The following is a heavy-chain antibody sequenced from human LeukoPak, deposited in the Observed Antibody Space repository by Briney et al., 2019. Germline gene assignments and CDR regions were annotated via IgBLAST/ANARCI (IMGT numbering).Heavy chain of an antibody. CDR2: ISAYNGNT. CDR1: GYTFTNYG. V-gene: IGHV1-18*01. CDR3: ARMMSIPVAGHRPLFDY. J-gene: IGHJ4*02. D-gene: IGHD6-19*01. Sequence: ASVKVSCXASGYTFTNYGINWVRQARGQGLEWMGWISAYNGNTNYAQKLQDRVTMTTDTSTSTAYMELRSLRSDDTAIYYCARMMSIPVAGHRPLFDYWGQGTLVTVSS.